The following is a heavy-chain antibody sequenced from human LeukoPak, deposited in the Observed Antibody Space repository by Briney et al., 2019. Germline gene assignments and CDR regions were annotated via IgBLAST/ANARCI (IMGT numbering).Heavy chain of an antibody. V-gene: IGHV4-59*02. D-gene: IGHD2-2*01. CDR3: ARVVSAAPDYYYYYMDV. CDR2: MYYSGST. J-gene: IGHJ6*03. CDR1: GGSVSNYY. Sequence: SETLSLTCTVSGGSVSNYYWSWIRQPPGKGLEWIGYMYYSGSTNYNPSLKSRVTMSVDTSKNQFSLKLSSVTAADTAVYYCARVVSAAPDYYYYYMDVWGKGTTVTVSS.